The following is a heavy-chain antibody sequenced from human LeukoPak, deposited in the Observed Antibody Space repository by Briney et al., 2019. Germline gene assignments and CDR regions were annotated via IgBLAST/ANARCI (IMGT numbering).Heavy chain of an antibody. J-gene: IGHJ4*02. CDR1: GFTFTNAW. CDR2: IKSKANGETI. V-gene: IGHV3-15*07. D-gene: IGHD1-20*01. Sequence: GGSLRLSCAASGFTFTNAWMNWVRQAPGKGLEWVGRIKSKANGETIDYAAPVKGRFTFSRDDSKNMLYLQMNSLKSEDTAVYYCSTLTSRGLSDSWGQGTLVTVSS. CDR3: STLTSRGLSDS.